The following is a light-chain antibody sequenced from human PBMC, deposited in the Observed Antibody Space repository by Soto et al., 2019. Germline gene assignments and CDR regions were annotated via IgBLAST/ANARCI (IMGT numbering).Light chain of an antibody. J-gene: IGLJ1*01. Sequence: QSVLTQPPSASGSPGQSVAISCTGTSSDVGGYNSVSWSQQHPGKAPNLLIYEVNKRPSGVPDRFSGPKSGNTASLTVSGLQAEDEADYYCSSYAGSSNVFGTGTKVTVL. V-gene: IGLV2-8*01. CDR3: SSYAGSSNV. CDR2: EVN. CDR1: SSDVGGYNS.